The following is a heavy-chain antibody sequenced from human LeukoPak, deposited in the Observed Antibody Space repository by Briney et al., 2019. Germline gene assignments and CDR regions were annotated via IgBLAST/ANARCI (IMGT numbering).Heavy chain of an antibody. CDR2: INQSGYT. Sequence: SGTLSLTCGVYGGSFSGYYWSWIRQPPGKGLEWIGEINQSGYTNYNASLKSRVTISVDTSKNQFSLKLTSVTAADMAVYYCVRVMIAAGAIDSWGQGTLVTVSS. CDR1: GGSFSGYY. CDR3: VRVMIAAGAIDS. J-gene: IGHJ4*02. V-gene: IGHV4-34*01. D-gene: IGHD6-13*01.